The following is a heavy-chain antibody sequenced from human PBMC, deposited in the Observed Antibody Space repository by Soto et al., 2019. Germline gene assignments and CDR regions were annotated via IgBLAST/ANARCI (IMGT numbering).Heavy chain of an antibody. CDR1: GGSFSGYY. CDR2: INHSGST. D-gene: IGHD3-3*01. V-gene: IGHV4-34*01. J-gene: IGHJ3*02. CDR3: ARYDFWSGYQGAVDAFDI. Sequence: XXTLSLPCAVYGGSFSGYYWRWIPQPPGKGLEWIGEINHSGSTNYNPSLKSRVTISVDTSKNQFSLKLSSVTAADTDVYYCARYDFWSGYQGAVDAFDIWGQGTMVTVSS.